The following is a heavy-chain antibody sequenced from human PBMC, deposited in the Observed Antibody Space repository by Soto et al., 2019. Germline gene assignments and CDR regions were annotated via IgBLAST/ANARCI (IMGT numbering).Heavy chain of an antibody. CDR2: ISYDGSNK. Sequence: QVQLVESGGGVVQPGRSLRFSCAASGFTFSSYAMHWVRQAPGKGLEWVAVISYDGSNKYYADSVKGRFTISRDNSKNTLYLQMNSLRAEDTAVYYCARDIPPGYWGQGTLVTVSS. V-gene: IGHV3-30-3*01. J-gene: IGHJ4*02. CDR3: ARDIPPGY. CDR1: GFTFSSYA.